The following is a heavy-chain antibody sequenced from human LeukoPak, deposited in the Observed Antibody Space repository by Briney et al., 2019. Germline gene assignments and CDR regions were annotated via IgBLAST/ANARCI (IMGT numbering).Heavy chain of an antibody. CDR2: LSNAGTYS. V-gene: IGHV3-30*04. J-gene: IGHJ4*02. CDR1: RFTFNNYA. Sequence: PGRSLTLSCAASRFTFNNYAMHWVRQAPGKGLEWVAPLSNAGTYSSYADSVKGRFTISRDNSRNTLYLQMNGLRTDDTAVYYCAREYCGGECYSGFDYWGQGTLVTVSS. CDR3: AREYCGGECYSGFDY. D-gene: IGHD2-21*01.